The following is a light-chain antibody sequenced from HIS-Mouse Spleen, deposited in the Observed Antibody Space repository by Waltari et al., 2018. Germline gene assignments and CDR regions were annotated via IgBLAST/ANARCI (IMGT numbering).Light chain of an antibody. Sequence: SYVLTQPPSVSVAPGQTARITCGGNNSGSKSVHWYQQKPGQAAGLVVYDDSDRPSGSAERFAGSNSGNTATLTISRVEAGDEADYYCQVWDSSSDHWVFGGGTKLTVL. CDR1: NSGSKS. CDR3: QVWDSSSDHWV. CDR2: DDS. J-gene: IGLJ3*02. V-gene: IGLV3-21*02.